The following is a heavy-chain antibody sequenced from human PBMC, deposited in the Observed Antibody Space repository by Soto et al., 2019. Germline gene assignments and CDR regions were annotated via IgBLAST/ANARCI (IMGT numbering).Heavy chain of an antibody. CDR3: ARVSSRSGSQKVIYYGMDV. Sequence: EASVKVSCKASGYTFTSYYMHWVRQAPGQGLEWMGIINPSGGSTSYAQKFQGRVTMTRDTSTSTVYMELSSLRSEDTAVYYCARVSSRSGSQKVIYYGMDVWGQGTTVTVSS. CDR2: INPSGGST. J-gene: IGHJ6*02. V-gene: IGHV1-46*01. CDR1: GYTFTSYY. D-gene: IGHD1-26*01.